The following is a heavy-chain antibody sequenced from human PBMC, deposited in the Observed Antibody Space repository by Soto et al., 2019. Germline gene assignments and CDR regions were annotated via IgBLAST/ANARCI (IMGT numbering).Heavy chain of an antibody. CDR1: GFTFSSYA. Sequence: EVQLLESGGGLVQPGGSLRLSCAASGFTFSSYAMSWVRQAPGKGLEWVSAISGSGGSTYYEDSVKGRFTISRDNSKNTLYLKMNSLRAEDTAVYYCAKEGMGVYCSGGSCYTEPFDYWGQGTLVTVSS. CDR2: ISGSGGST. CDR3: AKEGMGVYCSGGSCYTEPFDY. V-gene: IGHV3-23*01. D-gene: IGHD2-15*01. J-gene: IGHJ4*02.